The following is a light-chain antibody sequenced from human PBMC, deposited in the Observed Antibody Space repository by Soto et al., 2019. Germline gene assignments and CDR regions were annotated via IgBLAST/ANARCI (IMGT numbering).Light chain of an antibody. Sequence: DIQMTQSPSTLSASVGDRVTITCRASQSISSWLAWYQQKPGKAPNLLIYKASILESGVPSRFSGSRSGTDFTLTISSLQPDDFATYYCQQYNSYPLTFGGGNKVEIK. CDR3: QQYNSYPLT. V-gene: IGKV1-5*03. CDR1: QSISSW. J-gene: IGKJ4*01. CDR2: KAS.